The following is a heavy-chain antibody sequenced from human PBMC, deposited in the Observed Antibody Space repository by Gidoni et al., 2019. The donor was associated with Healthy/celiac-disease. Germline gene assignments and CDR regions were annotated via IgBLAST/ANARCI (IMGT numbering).Heavy chain of an antibody. D-gene: IGHD6-13*01. V-gene: IGHV3-66*04. Sequence: EVQLVESGGGLVQPGGSLRLSCAASGFTVSSNYMSWVRQAPGKGLEWASVIYSGGSTYYADSVKGRFTISRDNSKNTLYLQMNSLRAEDTAVYYCARLETIAAAGSFDYWGQGTLVTVSS. CDR1: GFTVSSNY. CDR2: IYSGGST. J-gene: IGHJ4*02. CDR3: ARLETIAAAGSFDY.